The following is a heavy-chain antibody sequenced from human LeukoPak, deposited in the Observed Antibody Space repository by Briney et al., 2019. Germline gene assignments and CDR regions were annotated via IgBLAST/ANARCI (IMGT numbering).Heavy chain of an antibody. CDR1: GGSSSGYY. CDR2: INHSGST. CDR3: ARWWRRSYYYGSGSPIDAFDY. D-gene: IGHD3-10*01. Sequence: PSETLSLTCAVYGGSSSGYYWSWIRQPPGKGLEWIGEINHSGSTNYNPSLKSRVTISVDTPKNQFSLKLSSVTAADTAVYYCARWWRRSYYYGSGSPIDAFDYWGQGTLVTVSS. J-gene: IGHJ4*02. V-gene: IGHV4-34*01.